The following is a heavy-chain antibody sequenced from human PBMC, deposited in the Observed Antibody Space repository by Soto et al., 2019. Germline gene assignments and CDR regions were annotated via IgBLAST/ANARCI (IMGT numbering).Heavy chain of an antibody. V-gene: IGHV3-74*01. CDR2: INSDGSST. J-gene: IGHJ4*02. CDR3: ATSISVGGGG. D-gene: IGHD3-16*01. CDR1: GFTFSSYW. Sequence: EVQLVESGGGLVQPGGSLRLSCAASGFTFSSYWLHWVRQAPGEGLVWVSRINSDGSSTRYADSVKGRFTISRDNAKNTLYLQMNNLRVEDTALCYCATSISVGGGGWGQGTLVTVSS.